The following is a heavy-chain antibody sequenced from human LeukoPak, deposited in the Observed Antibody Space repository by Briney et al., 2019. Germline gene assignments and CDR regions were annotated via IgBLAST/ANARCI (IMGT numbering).Heavy chain of an antibody. J-gene: IGHJ4*02. CDR1: GFSFSSYD. CDR2: IISSSSTI. Sequence: GGSLRLSCAASGFSFSSYDMKWVRQAPGQGLEWVSYIISSSSTIYYADSVKGPFTMSRDNAKNSMYLQMISLRAEDTAIYYCARDRGSYFPPDYWGQGTLVTVSS. D-gene: IGHD1-26*01. V-gene: IGHV3-48*01. CDR3: ARDRGSYFPPDY.